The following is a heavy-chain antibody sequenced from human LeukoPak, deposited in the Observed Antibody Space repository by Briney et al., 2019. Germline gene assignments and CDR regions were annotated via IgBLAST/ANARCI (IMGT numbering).Heavy chain of an antibody. V-gene: IGHV4-61*02. CDR2: IYTSGST. Sequence: PSETLSLTCTVSGGSISSGSHYWSWIRQPAGKGLEWIGRIYTSGSTNYNPSLKSRVTISVDTSKNQFSLKLSSVTAADTAVYYCARGVSVPAAITQYNWFDPWGQGTLVTVSS. CDR3: ARGVSVPAAITQYNWFDP. D-gene: IGHD2-2*02. J-gene: IGHJ5*02. CDR1: GGSISSGSHY.